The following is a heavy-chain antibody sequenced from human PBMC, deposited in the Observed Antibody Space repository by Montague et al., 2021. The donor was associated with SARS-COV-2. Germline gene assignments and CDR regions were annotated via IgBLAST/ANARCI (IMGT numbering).Heavy chain of an antibody. J-gene: IGHJ3*02. CDR1: GASFSGYY. Sequence: SETLSLTCAVYGASFSGYYWSWIRQPPGKGLEWIGDINHRGSTNYNPSLKSRLIISVDTSKNQFSLKLSSVTAAGTAVYYCARETGPRSITLFGVISSGHVYDIWGQGTMVTVSS. D-gene: IGHD3-3*01. V-gene: IGHV4-34*01. CDR2: INHRGST. CDR3: ARETGPRSITLFGVISSGHVYDI.